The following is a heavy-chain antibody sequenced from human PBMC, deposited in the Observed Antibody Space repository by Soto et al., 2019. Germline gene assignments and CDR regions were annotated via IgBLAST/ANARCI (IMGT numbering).Heavy chain of an antibody. J-gene: IGHJ6*02. V-gene: IGHV3-48*03. CDR2: ISSSGSTI. CDR3: ARIIRDSSTLNYYYYGMDV. CDR1: GFTFSSYE. Sequence: GESLKISCAASGFTFSSYEMNWVRQAPGKGLEWVSYISSSGSTIYYADSVKGRFTISRDNAKNSLYLQMNSLRAEDTAVYYCARIIRDSSTLNYYYYGMDVWGQGTTVTVSS. D-gene: IGHD6-13*01.